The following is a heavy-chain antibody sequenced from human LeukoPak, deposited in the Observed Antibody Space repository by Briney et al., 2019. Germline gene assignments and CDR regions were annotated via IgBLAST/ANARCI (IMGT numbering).Heavy chain of an antibody. CDR1: EYTFSSYD. J-gene: IGHJ4*02. V-gene: IGHV1-8*01. D-gene: IGHD6-13*01. Sequence: ASVKVSCKASEYTFSSYDINWARQATGQGLEWMGWMNPKSGNTGYAQKFQGRVTMTRNTSISTAYMELSNLRSEDTAIYYCATSRSSLQQLVRHCDFWGQGTLVTVSS. CDR3: ATSRSSLQQLVRHCDF. CDR2: MNPKSGNT.